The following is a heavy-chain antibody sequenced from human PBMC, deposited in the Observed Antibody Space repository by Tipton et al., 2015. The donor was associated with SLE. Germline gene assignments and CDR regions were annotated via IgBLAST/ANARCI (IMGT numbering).Heavy chain of an antibody. CDR3: ARHGYKSMYYYNGVDV. CDR2: IYTSGNT. J-gene: IGHJ6*02. V-gene: IGHV4-61*09. D-gene: IGHD5-24*01. CDR1: GVSISTGSFY. Sequence: TLSLTCTVSGVSISTGSFYWSWIRQPAGKGLEWIGHIYTSGNTDSNPSLKSRVNISVATSKNQFSLRLSSVTAADTAVSYCARHGYKSMYYYNGVDVWGQGTTVTVPS.